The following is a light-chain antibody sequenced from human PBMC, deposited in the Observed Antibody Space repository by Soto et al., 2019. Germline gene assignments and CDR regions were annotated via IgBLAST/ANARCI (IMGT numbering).Light chain of an antibody. V-gene: IGKV3-15*01. CDR2: DAS. CDR3: QQYNNWLWT. Sequence: EIVMTQSPATLSVSPGERATLSGRASQSVSRNVAWYQQKPGQAPRLLIHDASTRATGISVRFSGSGSGTEFTLTISSLQSEDFAVYYCQQYNNWLWTFGHGTKVEIK. CDR1: QSVSRN. J-gene: IGKJ1*01.